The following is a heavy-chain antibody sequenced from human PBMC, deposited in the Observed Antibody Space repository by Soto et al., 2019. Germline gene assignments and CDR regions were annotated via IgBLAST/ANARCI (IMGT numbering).Heavy chain of an antibody. CDR1: GFTFSSYA. Sequence: AGGSLRLSCAASGFTFSSYAMSWVRQAPGKGLEWVSAISGSGGSTYYADSVKGRFTISRDNSKNTLYLQMNSLRAEDTAVYYCAKLFILWFGELLSPFDYWGQGTLVTVSS. J-gene: IGHJ4*02. CDR2: ISGSGGST. V-gene: IGHV3-23*01. D-gene: IGHD3-10*01. CDR3: AKLFILWFGELLSPFDY.